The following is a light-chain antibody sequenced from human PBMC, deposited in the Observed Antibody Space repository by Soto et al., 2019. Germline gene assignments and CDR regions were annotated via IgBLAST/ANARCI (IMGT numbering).Light chain of an antibody. J-gene: IGKJ5*01. CDR3: QQYEISPPIT. CDR1: QGISSY. CDR2: KAS. V-gene: IGKV1-8*01. Sequence: AIRMTQSPSSLSASTGDRVTITCRASQGISSYLAWYQQKPGKAPKLLIYKASSLESGVPSRFSGSGSGTEFTLTISSLQPDDFAMYYCQQYEISPPITFGQGTRLEIK.